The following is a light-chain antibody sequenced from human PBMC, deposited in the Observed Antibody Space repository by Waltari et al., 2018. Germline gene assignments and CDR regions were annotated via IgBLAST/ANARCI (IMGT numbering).Light chain of an antibody. Sequence: DIQMTQSPSSVSASVGDTFTITCRASQDINNWLAWFQQKPGKTPKLLISAASSLRSGVPSRFSGSGFGTDFTLTISNLQPEDFAIYYCQKADSFPPYTFGQGTKVEIQ. V-gene: IGKV1-12*01. J-gene: IGKJ2*01. CDR3: QKADSFPPYT. CDR1: QDINNW. CDR2: AAS.